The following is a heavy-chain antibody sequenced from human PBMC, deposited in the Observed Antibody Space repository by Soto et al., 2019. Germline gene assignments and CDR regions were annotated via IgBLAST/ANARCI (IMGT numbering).Heavy chain of an antibody. CDR3: ATTMGATKQYYYYYGMDV. J-gene: IGHJ6*02. V-gene: IGHV4-39*07. Sequence: PSETLSLTCTVSGGSISSSSYYWGWIRQPPGKGLEWIGSIYYSGSTYYNPSLKSRVAISVDTSKNQFSLKLSSVTAADTAVYYCATTMGATKQYYYYYGMDVWGQGTTVTVSS. CDR1: GGSISSSSYY. CDR2: IYYSGST. D-gene: IGHD1-26*01.